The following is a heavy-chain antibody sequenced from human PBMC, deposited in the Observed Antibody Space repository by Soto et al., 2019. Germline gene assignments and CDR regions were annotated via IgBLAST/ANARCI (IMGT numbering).Heavy chain of an antibody. CDR3: ARRPDAFDI. CDR1: GFTFSSYA. CDR2: ISGDGLST. J-gene: IGHJ3*02. Sequence: PGGSLRLSCSASGFTFSSYAMHWVRQAPGKGLEYVSAISGDGLSTYYAGSVKGRFTISRDNSKTTLYLQMNSLRAEDTAVYYCARRPDAFDIWGRGTMVTVSS. V-gene: IGHV3-64*04.